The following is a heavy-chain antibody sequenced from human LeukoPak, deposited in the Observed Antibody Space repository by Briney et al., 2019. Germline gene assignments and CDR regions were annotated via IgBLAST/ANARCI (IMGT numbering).Heavy chain of an antibody. CDR1: GFTFSNAW. Sequence: GGSLRLSCAASGFTFSNAWMSWVRQAPGKGLEWVGFIRSKAYGGTTEYAASVKGRFTISRDDSKSIAYLQMNSLKTEDTAVYYCTREAVLRYFDWTPSYDYWGQGTLVTVSS. D-gene: IGHD3-9*01. V-gene: IGHV3-49*04. CDR2: IRSKAYGGTT. CDR3: TREAVLRYFDWTPSYDY. J-gene: IGHJ4*02.